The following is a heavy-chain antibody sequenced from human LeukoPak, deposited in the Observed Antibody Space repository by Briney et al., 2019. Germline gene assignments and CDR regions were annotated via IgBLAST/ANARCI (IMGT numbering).Heavy chain of an antibody. Sequence: GRSLRLSCAASGFTFSSHAMHWVRQAPGKGLEWVAVISYDGSNKYYADSVKGRFTISRDNSKNTLYLQMNSLRAEDTAVYYCARDGVGAPGAFDIWGQGTMVTVSS. D-gene: IGHD1-26*01. CDR1: GFTFSSHA. V-gene: IGHV3-30-3*01. CDR3: ARDGVGAPGAFDI. J-gene: IGHJ3*02. CDR2: ISYDGSNK.